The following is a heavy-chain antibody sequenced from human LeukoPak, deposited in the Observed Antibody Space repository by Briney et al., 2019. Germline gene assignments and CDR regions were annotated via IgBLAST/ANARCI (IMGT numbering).Heavy chain of an antibody. CDR1: GFTFSSYE. Sequence: GGSLRLSCAASGFTFSSYEMNWVRQAPGKGLEWVSYISSSGSTIYYADSVKGRFTISRDNAKNSLYLQMNSLRAEDTAVYYCARGIAAADYFDYWGQGTLVTVSS. CDR2: ISSSGSTI. V-gene: IGHV3-48*03. J-gene: IGHJ4*02. D-gene: IGHD6-13*01. CDR3: ARGIAAADYFDY.